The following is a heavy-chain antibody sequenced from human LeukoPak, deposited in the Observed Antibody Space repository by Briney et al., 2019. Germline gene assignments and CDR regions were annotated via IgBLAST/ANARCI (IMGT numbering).Heavy chain of an antibody. Sequence: SETLSLTCAVYGGSFSGYYWSWIRQPPGKGLEWIGEINHSGSTNYNPSLKSRVTISVDRSKNQFSLKLSSVTAADTAVYYCARATVAATLRSFDYWGQGTLVTVSS. CDR2: INHSGST. V-gene: IGHV4-34*01. CDR3: ARATVAATLRSFDY. CDR1: GGSFSGYY. J-gene: IGHJ4*02. D-gene: IGHD2-15*01.